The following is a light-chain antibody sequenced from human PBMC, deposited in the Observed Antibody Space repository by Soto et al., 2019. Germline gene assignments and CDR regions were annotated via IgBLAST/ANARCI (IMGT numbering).Light chain of an antibody. J-gene: IGLJ2*01. CDR3: SSYTSSSTLV. CDR2: DVS. CDR1: SSDVGGYNY. V-gene: IGLV2-14*01. Sequence: QSVLTQPASVSGSPGQSITISCTGTSSDVGGYNYASWYQQHPGKAPKLMTYDVSNRPSGVSNRFSGSKSGNTASLTISGLQAEDEADYYCSSYTSSSTLVFGGGTKVTVL.